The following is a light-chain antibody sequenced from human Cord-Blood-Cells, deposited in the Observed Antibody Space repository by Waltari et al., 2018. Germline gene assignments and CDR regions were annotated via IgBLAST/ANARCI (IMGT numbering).Light chain of an antibody. V-gene: IGLV3-21*04. CDR3: QVWDSSSDHYGV. Sequence: SYVLTQPPSVSVAPGKTARITCGGNNIGSKSVHWYQQKPGQAPVLVIYYDSDRPSGIPERFSGSNSVNTATLTIIRVEAGDEADYCCQVWDSSSDHYGVFGGGTKLTVL. CDR2: YDS. CDR1: NIGSKS. J-gene: IGLJ2*01.